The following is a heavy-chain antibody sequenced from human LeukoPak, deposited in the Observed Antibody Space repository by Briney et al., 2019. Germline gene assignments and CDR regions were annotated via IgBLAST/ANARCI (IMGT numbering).Heavy chain of an antibody. CDR2: IYSDGNT. V-gene: IGHV3-53*01. J-gene: IGHJ6*02. CDR3: ATYGMDV. CDR1: GFTVSSIY. Sequence: GGSLRLSCAVSGFTVSSIYMTWVRQAPGKGLEWVSSIYSDGNTYYADSVKGRFTISRDNAKNSLYLQMNSLRAEDTAVYYCATYGMDVWGQGTTVTVSS.